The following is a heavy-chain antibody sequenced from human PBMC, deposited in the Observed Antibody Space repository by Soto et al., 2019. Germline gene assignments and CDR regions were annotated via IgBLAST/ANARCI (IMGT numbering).Heavy chain of an antibody. V-gene: IGHV1-8*01. J-gene: IGHJ4*02. Sequence: QVQLVQSGAEVKKPGASVKVSCKASGYTFTSYDINWVRQATGQGLEWMGWMNPNSGNTGYAQKFQGRVTMTRNTSIRTAYMELSSLRSEDTAVYYCARVYCSSTSCYSDYYFDYWGQGTLVTVSS. D-gene: IGHD2-2*02. CDR2: MNPNSGNT. CDR1: GYTFTSYD. CDR3: ARVYCSSTSCYSDYYFDY.